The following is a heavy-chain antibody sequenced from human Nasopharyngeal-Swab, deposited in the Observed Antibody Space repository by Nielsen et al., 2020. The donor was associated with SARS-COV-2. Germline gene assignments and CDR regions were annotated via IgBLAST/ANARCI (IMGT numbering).Heavy chain of an antibody. CDR2: FDPEDGET. V-gene: IGHV1-24*01. CDR1: GYTLTELS. Sequence: ASVKVSCKVSGYTLTELSMHWVRQAPGKGLEWMGGFDPEDGETIYAQKFQGRVTITEDTSTDTAYMELSSLRSEDTAVYYCARDLGRSLVTYYFDYWGQGTQVTVSS. CDR3: ARDLGRSLVTYYFDY. J-gene: IGHJ4*02. D-gene: IGHD2-21*02.